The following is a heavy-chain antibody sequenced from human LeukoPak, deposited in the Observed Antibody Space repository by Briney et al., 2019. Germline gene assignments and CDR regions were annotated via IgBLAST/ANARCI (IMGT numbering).Heavy chain of an antibody. Sequence: VASVTVSCKASGYTFTSYGISWVRQAPGQGLEWMGWISAYNGNTNYVQKLQGRVTMTTDTSTSTAYMELRSLRSDDTAVYYCARSKDYGDYGGHYWGQGTLVTVSS. CDR3: ARSKDYGDYGGHY. CDR2: ISAYNGNT. D-gene: IGHD4-17*01. CDR1: GYTFTSYG. J-gene: IGHJ4*02. V-gene: IGHV1-18*01.